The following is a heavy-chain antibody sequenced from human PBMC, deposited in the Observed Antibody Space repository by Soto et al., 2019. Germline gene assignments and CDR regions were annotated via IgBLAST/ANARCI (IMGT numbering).Heavy chain of an antibody. D-gene: IGHD3-10*01. J-gene: IGHJ4*02. CDR3: AKGELWFGELLSNY. CDR1: GFTFSSYA. Sequence: EVQLLESGGGLVQPGGSLRLSCAASGFTFSSYAMSWVRQAPGKGLEWVSAISGSGGSTYYADSVKGRFTISRDNSKNPLYLQMNSLRAEDTAVYYCAKGELWFGELLSNYGGQGTLVTVSS. CDR2: ISGSGGST. V-gene: IGHV3-23*01.